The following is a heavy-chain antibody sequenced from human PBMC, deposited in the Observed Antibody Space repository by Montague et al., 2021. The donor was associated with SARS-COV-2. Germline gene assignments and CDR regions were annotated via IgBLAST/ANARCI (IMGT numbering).Heavy chain of an antibody. J-gene: IGHJ3*02. CDR3: ARFPTSYYYDSKAAPATPDAFDI. CDR1: GGSTSSSGYY. CDR2: IYYSGST. Sequence: SETLSPTCTVSGGSTSSSGYYWGWIRQPPGKGLEWIGSIYYSGSTYYNPSLKSRVTISVDTSKNQFSLKLSSVAAADTAVYYCARFPTSYYYDSKAAPATPDAFDIWGQGTMVTVSS. D-gene: IGHD3-22*01. V-gene: IGHV4-39*01.